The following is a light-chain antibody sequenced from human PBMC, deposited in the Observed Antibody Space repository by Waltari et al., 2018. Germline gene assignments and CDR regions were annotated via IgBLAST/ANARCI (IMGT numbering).Light chain of an antibody. CDR3: GTWDDSLNGPL. CDR2: SNN. V-gene: IGLV1-44*01. Sequence: QSLLTQAPSASGTPGQTVTISCSGSSPNIGSNTVNWYQQLPGTAPKLLIYSNNQRPSGVPARCSGSKSGTSASLAISGLQSEDEADYYCGTWDDSLNGPLFGGGTKVTVL. J-gene: IGLJ2*01. CDR1: SPNIGSNT.